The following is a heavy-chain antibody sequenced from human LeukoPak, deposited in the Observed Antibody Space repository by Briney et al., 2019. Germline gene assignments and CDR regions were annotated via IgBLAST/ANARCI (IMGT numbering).Heavy chain of an antibody. Sequence: PGGSLRLSCAVSGFTVSSNYMSWVRQAPGKGLEWVSLIYSGGSTYYADSVKGRFTVSRDNAKNSLYLQMNSLRAEDTAVYYCARGQYSSSSPLDYWGQGTLVTVSS. CDR2: IYSGGST. J-gene: IGHJ4*02. V-gene: IGHV3-53*01. CDR1: GFTVSSNY. CDR3: ARGQYSSSSPLDY. D-gene: IGHD6-6*01.